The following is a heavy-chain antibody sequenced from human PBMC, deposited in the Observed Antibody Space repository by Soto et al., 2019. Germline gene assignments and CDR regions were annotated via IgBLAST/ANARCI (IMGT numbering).Heavy chain of an antibody. Sequence: ASVKVSCKASGYTFTGYYMHWVRQAPGQGLEWMGWINPNSGGTNYAQKFQGRVTMTRDTSISTAYMELSRLRSDDTAVYYCARDSYSPGAYYYYGMDVWGQGTTVTVSS. V-gene: IGHV1-2*02. CDR1: GYTFTGYY. J-gene: IGHJ6*02. CDR2: INPNSGGT. D-gene: IGHD1-26*01. CDR3: ARDSYSPGAYYYYGMDV.